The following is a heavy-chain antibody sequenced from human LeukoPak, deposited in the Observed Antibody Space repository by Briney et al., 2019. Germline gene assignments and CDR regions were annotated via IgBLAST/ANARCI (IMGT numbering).Heavy chain of an antibody. CDR2: IWYDGSNK. CDR1: GFTFSSYG. CDR3: ARDYGEAAAGLYWYFDY. J-gene: IGHJ4*02. Sequence: GGSLRLSCAASGFTFSSYGMHWVRQAPGKGLEWVAVIWYDGSNKYYADSVKGRFTISRDSSKSMLYLQMNSLRAEDTAVYYCARDYGEAAAGLYWYFDYWGQGTLVTVSS. D-gene: IGHD6-13*01. V-gene: IGHV3-33*01.